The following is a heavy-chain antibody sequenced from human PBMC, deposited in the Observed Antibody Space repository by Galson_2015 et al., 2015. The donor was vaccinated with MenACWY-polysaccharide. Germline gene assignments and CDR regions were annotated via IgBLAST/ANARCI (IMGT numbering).Heavy chain of an antibody. CDR2: ISYDGGT. J-gene: IGHJ5*02. CDR1: GDSITSGGYF. D-gene: IGHD3-16*01. CDR3: ERGGRAVSNRNWFDP. Sequence: TLSLTCPVSGDSITSGGYFWSWIRPHPGEGLEWIAYISYDGGTYYNPSLKSRVTISVDTPKNQFSLKLNSVTAADSAVYYCERGGRAVSNRNWFDPWGQGTLVTVSS. V-gene: IGHV4-31*03.